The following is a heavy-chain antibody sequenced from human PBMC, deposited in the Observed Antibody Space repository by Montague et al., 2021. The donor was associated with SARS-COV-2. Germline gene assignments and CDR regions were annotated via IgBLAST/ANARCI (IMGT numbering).Heavy chain of an antibody. V-gene: IGHV4-59*01. Sequence: SETLSLTCSVSGGSISSDYWNWIRQSPGKGLEWIGYIYYRGTTNYNPSLKSRVTFSVDTSKNQFSLKLISVTAADTAVYFCAREDRWNWFDPWGQGVLVTVSS. CDR1: GGSISSDY. J-gene: IGHJ5*02. D-gene: IGHD5-24*01. CDR2: IYYRGTT. CDR3: AREDRWNWFDP.